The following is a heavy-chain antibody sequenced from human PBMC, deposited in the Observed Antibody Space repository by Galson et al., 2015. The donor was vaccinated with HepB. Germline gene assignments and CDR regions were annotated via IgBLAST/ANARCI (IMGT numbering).Heavy chain of an antibody. CDR2: INSDGSST. Sequence: SLRLSCAASGFTFSSYWMHWVRQAPGKGLVWVSRINSDGSSTSYADSVKGRFTISRDNAKNTLYLQMNSLRAEDTAVYYCARDRGYKTIFGVDASNWFDPWGQGTLVTVSS. J-gene: IGHJ5*02. CDR3: ARDRGYKTIFGVDASNWFDP. D-gene: IGHD3-3*01. V-gene: IGHV3-74*01. CDR1: GFTFSSYW.